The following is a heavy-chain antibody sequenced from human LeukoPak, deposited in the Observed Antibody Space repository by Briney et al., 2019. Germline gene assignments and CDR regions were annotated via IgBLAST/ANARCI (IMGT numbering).Heavy chain of an antibody. V-gene: IGHV1-69*06. D-gene: IGHD6-13*01. Sequence: SVKVSCKVSGGTFSSYAISWVRQAPGQGLEWMGGIIPIFGTANYAQKFQGRVTITADKSTSTAYMELSSLRSEDTAVYYCASLWGYSSSHTGNGDYWGQGTLVTVSS. CDR2: IIPIFGTA. CDR3: ASLWGYSSSHTGNGDY. CDR1: GGTFSSYA. J-gene: IGHJ4*02.